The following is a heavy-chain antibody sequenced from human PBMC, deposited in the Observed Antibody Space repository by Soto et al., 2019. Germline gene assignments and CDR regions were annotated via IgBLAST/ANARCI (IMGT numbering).Heavy chain of an antibody. J-gene: IGHJ4*02. CDR2: ISSSGGST. CDR1: GFTFSSYA. Sequence: GGSLRLSCAASGFTFSSYAMSWVRQAPGKGLGWVSAISSSGGSTFYSDSVKGRFTISRDNSRNTLYLQMNSLRAEDTAVYYCAAQSYSSGWYWGQGTLVTVSS. V-gene: IGHV3-23*01. D-gene: IGHD6-19*01. CDR3: AAQSYSSGWY.